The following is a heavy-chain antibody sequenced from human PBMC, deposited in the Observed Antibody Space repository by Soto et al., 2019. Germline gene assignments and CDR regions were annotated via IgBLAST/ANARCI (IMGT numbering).Heavy chain of an antibody. J-gene: IGHJ2*01. Sequence: QVQLVQSGAEVKKPGASVKVSCKASGYTFTGYYMHWVRQAPGQGLEWMGWINPNSGGTNYAQKLQGWVTMTRDTSISTAYMELSRLRSADTAVYYCARGTPITYWYFDLWGRGTLVTVSS. CDR3: ARGTPITYWYFDL. CDR2: INPNSGGT. CDR1: GYTFTGYY. V-gene: IGHV1-2*04. D-gene: IGHD5-12*01.